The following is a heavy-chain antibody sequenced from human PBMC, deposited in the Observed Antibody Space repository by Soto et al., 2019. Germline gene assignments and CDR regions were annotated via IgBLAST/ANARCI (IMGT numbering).Heavy chain of an antibody. CDR2: IYYSGST. CDR3: ARQYSDYCYYYYMDV. CDR1: GGSISSSSYY. D-gene: IGHD4-4*01. V-gene: IGHV4-39*01. J-gene: IGHJ6*03. Sequence: PSETLSLTCTVSGGSISSSSYYWGWIRQPPGKGLEWIGSIYYSGSTYYNPSLKSRVTISVDTFKNQFSLKLSSVTAADTAVYYCARQYSDYCYYYYMDVWGKGTTVTVSS.